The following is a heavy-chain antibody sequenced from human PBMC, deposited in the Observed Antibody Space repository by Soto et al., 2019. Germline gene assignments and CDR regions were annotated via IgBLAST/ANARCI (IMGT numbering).Heavy chain of an antibody. J-gene: IGHJ5*02. Sequence: QVQLVQSGAEVREPGASVKVSCKASGYSFTSLDINWVRQAPGQGLEWMGGIIPIFGTANYAQKFQGRVTITADESTSTAYMELSSLRSEDTAVYYCARGGGRWLSLPWFDPWGQGTLVTVSS. CDR3: ARGGGRWLSLPWFDP. CDR2: IIPIFGTA. CDR1: GYSFTSLD. D-gene: IGHD3-16*01. V-gene: IGHV1-69*01.